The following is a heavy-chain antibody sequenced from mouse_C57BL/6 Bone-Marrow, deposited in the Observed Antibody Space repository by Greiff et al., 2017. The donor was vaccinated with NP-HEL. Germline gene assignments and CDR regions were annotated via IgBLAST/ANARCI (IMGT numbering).Heavy chain of an antibody. CDR3: ARSRVNWGDWYFDV. V-gene: IGHV1-50*01. CDR1: GYTFTSYW. D-gene: IGHD4-1*02. CDR2: IDPSDSYT. Sequence: QVQLQQPGAELVKPGASVKLSCKASGYTFTSYWMQWVKQRPGQGLEWIGEIDPSDSYTNYNQKFKGKATLTVDTSSSTAYMQLSSLTSEDSAVYYCARSRVNWGDWYFDVWGTGTTVTVSS. J-gene: IGHJ1*03.